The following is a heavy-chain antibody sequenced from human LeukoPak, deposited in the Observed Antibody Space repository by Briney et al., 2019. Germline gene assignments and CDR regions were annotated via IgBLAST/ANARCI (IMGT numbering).Heavy chain of an antibody. J-gene: IGHJ6*02. CDR3: AREVTYDSSGYGPNYYGTDV. Sequence: ASVKVSCKASGYTFTSYGISWVRQAPGQGLEWMGWISAYNGNTNYAQTLQGRVTMTTDTSTSTAYTELRSLRSDDTAVYSSAREVTYDSSGYGPNYYGTDVWGQGTTVTVSS. CDR2: ISAYNGNT. D-gene: IGHD3-22*01. V-gene: IGHV1-18*01. CDR1: GYTFTSYG.